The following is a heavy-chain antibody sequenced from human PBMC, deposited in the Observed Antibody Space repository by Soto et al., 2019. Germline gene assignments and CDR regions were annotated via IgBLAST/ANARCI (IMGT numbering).Heavy chain of an antibody. CDR3: AHKGPEDWPLDY. CDR2: IYWDDSK. J-gene: IGHJ4*02. D-gene: IGHD3-9*01. CDR1: GFSLSTSGVG. Sequence: QITLKESGPTLVRPTQTLTLTCAFSGFSLSTSGVGVGWIRQPPGKALEWLAVIYWDDSKHYSPSLRSRLTNSKDTSKKQVVLTMTNMDPMYTGTYYCAHKGPEDWPLDYWGQGTVVTVSS. V-gene: IGHV2-5*02.